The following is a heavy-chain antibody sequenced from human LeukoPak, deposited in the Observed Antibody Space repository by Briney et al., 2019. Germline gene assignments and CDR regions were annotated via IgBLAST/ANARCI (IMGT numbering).Heavy chain of an antibody. CDR1: GFTFSSYA. V-gene: IGHV3-23*01. CDR3: AKSSYYDSSGYYREYYFDY. D-gene: IGHD3-22*01. CDR2: VSGSGGST. J-gene: IGHJ4*02. Sequence: GGSLRLSCAASGFTFSSYAMSWVRQAPGKGLEWVSSVSGSGGSTYYADSAKGRFTISRDNSKSTLFLQMNSLRAEDTAVYYCAKSSYYDSSGYYREYYFDYWGQGTLVTVSS.